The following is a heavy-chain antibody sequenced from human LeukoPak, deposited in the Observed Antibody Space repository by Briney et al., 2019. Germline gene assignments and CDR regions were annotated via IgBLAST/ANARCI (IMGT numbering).Heavy chain of an antibody. CDR1: GGSINNQY. CDR2: IYYSGST. CDR3: ARTTSYLDP. D-gene: IGHD4-11*01. J-gene: IGHJ5*02. V-gene: IGHV4-59*11. Sequence: PSETLSLTCTVSGGSINNQYWSWIRQPPGKGLEWIGYIYYSGSTNYNPSLKSRVTISVDTSKNQISLKLSSVTAADTAIYYCARTTSYLDPWGQGTLVSASS.